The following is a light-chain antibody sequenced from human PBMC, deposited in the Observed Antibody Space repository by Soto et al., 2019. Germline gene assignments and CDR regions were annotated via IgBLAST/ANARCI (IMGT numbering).Light chain of an antibody. CDR3: HQDRSRPPST. Sequence: SPGERAALACRAGQSVSSSYLAWYQQKPGQAPRLLIYGASSRAPGIPDRFSGSGSGTDFTLTISSLLPEEFAASYYHQDRSRPPSTFGQGTRLEIK. V-gene: IGKV3-20*01. J-gene: IGKJ5*01. CDR2: GAS. CDR1: QSVSSSY.